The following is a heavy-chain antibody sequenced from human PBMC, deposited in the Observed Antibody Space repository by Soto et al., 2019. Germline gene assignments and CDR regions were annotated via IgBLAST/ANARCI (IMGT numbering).Heavy chain of an antibody. CDR2: IIPPLGTT. Sequence: QVQLVQSGAEVKNPGSSVRVSCKASGGTFSNYAISWVRQAPGQGLEWMGGIIPPLGTTNYAQEFQGRVTITADESTRTAYMELSSLRSEDTAVYYCARGGFWNGYYSWFDPWGQGTLVTVSS. D-gene: IGHD3-3*01. J-gene: IGHJ5*02. CDR1: GGTFSNYA. CDR3: ARGGFWNGYYSWFDP. V-gene: IGHV1-69*11.